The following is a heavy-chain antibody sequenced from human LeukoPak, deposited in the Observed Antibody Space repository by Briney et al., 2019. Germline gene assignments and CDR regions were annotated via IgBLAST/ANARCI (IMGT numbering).Heavy chain of an antibody. V-gene: IGHV3-23*01. CDR2: ISGSGGST. CDR1: GFTFSTYI. CDR3: GGSGSYYRLDY. Sequence: GGSLRLSCAASGFTFSTYIMTWVRQAPGKGLEWVSAISGSGGSTYNADSVKGRFTLSRDNSKNTLYLQMNSLRAEDTAVYYCGGSGSYYRLDYWGQGTLVTVSS. D-gene: IGHD3-10*01. J-gene: IGHJ4*02.